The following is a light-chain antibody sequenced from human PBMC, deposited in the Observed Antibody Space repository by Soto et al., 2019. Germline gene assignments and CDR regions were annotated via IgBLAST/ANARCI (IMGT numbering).Light chain of an antibody. J-gene: IGKJ5*01. Sequence: EVVLSQSPATLSFSAGERATLSFRASQSVSTYLAWYQQKPGQAPRLLIYDASNRATGIPARFSGSGSATDFTLTISSLEPEDFAVYYCQQRSSWITFGQGTRLEIK. CDR3: QQRSSWIT. V-gene: IGKV3-11*01. CDR2: DAS. CDR1: QSVSTY.